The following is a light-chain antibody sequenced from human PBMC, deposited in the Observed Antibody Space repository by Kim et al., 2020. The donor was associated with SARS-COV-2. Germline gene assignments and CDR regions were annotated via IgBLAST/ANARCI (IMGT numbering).Light chain of an antibody. Sequence: DIQMTQSPSTLSASVGDRVTMTCRASESVSNWLAWYQHKPGKAPSLIMYDASTLGRGVPARFTGSGSGTEFTLTINGLQSEDFATYYCQQYYSYYSSGLGTNVEI. J-gene: IGKJ2*01. CDR2: DAS. CDR3: QQYYSYYS. V-gene: IGKV1-5*01. CDR1: ESVSNW.